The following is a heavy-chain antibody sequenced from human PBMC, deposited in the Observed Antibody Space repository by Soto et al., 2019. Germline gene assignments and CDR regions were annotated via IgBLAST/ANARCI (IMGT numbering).Heavy chain of an antibody. D-gene: IGHD3-22*01. CDR1: GFTFSSYA. CDR2: ISGSGGST. Sequence: GGSLRLSCAASGFTFSSYAMSWVRQAPGKGLEWVSAISGSGGSTYYADSVKGRFTISRDNSKNTLYLQMNSLRAEDTAVYYCAQDRYTMIVVPTPFDYWGQGTLVTVSS. J-gene: IGHJ4*02. V-gene: IGHV3-23*01. CDR3: AQDRYTMIVVPTPFDY.